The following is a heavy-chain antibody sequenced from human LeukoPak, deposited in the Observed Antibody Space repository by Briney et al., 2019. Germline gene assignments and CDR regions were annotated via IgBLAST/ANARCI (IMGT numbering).Heavy chain of an antibody. D-gene: IGHD2-2*01. CDR2: IYHSGST. V-gene: IGHV4-59*01. Sequence: SETLSLTCTVSGGSISSYYWSWIRQPPGKGLEWIGYIYHSGSTNYNPSLKSRVTISVDTSKNQFSLKLSSVTAADTAVYYCAREEYCSSTSCYHSWFDPWGQGTLVTVSS. CDR1: GGSISSYY. CDR3: AREEYCSSTSCYHSWFDP. J-gene: IGHJ5*02.